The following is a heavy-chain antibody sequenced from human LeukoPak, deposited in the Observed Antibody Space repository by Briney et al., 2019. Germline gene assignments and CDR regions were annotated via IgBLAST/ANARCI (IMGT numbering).Heavy chain of an antibody. D-gene: IGHD3-10*02. Sequence: GGSLRLSCTASGLLFGDYAMTWVRQVPGKGLEWVSYISSSGSTIYYADSVKGRFTISRDNAKNSLYLQMNSLRAEDTAVYYCAELGITMIGGVWGKGTTVTISS. V-gene: IGHV3-48*03. CDR3: AELGITMIGGV. CDR1: GLLFGDYA. CDR2: ISSSGSTI. J-gene: IGHJ6*04.